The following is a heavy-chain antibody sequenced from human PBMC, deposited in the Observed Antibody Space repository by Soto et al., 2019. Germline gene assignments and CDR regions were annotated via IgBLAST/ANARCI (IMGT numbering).Heavy chain of an antibody. J-gene: IGHJ6*02. V-gene: IGHV5-51*01. Sequence: PGESLKISCKAYGYTFTTYWIGWVRQMPGKGLESMGIIYPGDSDTRYSPSFQGQVTISADKSISTAYLQWSSLKASDTAMYYCARTAAAGKYYYGMDVWGQGTTVTVSS. CDR1: GYTFTTYW. D-gene: IGHD6-13*01. CDR3: ARTAAAGKYYYGMDV. CDR2: IYPGDSDT.